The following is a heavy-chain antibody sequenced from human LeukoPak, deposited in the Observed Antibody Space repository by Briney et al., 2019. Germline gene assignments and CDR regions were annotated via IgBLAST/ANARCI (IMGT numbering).Heavy chain of an antibody. CDR2: ISSSSSTT. CDR3: AGDSRGRPAFDI. J-gene: IGHJ3*02. D-gene: IGHD3-10*01. V-gene: IGHV3-48*02. CDR1: GFTFSSYS. Sequence: GGSLRLSCAASGFTFSSYSMNWVRRAPGKGLEWVSYISSSSSTTYYADSVNGRFTISRDNAKNSLYLQMNSLRDEDTAVYYCAGDSRGRPAFDIWGQGTMVTVSS.